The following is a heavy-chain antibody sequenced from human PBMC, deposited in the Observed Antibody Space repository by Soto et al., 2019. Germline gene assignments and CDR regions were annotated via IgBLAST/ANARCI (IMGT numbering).Heavy chain of an antibody. D-gene: IGHD3-10*01. CDR3: AKDFGYGSGSYYPLDPEYYFDY. CDR1: GFTFSSYG. J-gene: IGHJ4*02. CDR2: ISYDGSNK. V-gene: IGHV3-30*18. Sequence: PGGSLRLSCAASGFTFSSYGMHWVRQAPGKGLEWVAVISYDGSNKYYADSVKGRFTISRDNSKNTLYLQMNSLRAEDTAVYYCAKDFGYGSGSYYPLDPEYYFDYWGQGTLVTVSS.